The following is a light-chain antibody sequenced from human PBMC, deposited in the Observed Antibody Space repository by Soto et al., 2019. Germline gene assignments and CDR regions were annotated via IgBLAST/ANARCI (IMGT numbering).Light chain of an antibody. CDR3: QQYNDWPTWT. J-gene: IGKJ1*01. Sequence: EIVMTQSPATLSVSPGERGTLSCRASQSAGSKLGWYQQKPGQAPRLLIYDASTRATGIPARFSGSGSGTEFTLTISSLQSEDFAVYYCQQYNDWPTWTFGQGTKVEIK. CDR1: QSAGSK. V-gene: IGKV3-15*01. CDR2: DAS.